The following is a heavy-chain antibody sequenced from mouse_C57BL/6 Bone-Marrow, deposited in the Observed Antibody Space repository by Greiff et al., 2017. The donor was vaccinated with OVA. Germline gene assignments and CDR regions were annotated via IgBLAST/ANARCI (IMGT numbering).Heavy chain of an antibody. CDR1: GYSFTGYY. D-gene: IGHD2-1*01. CDR3: ARRGGNYVEDY. Sequence: VQLQQSGPELVKPGASVKISCKASGYSFTGYYMNWVKQSPEKSLEWIGEINPSTGGTTYNQKFKAKATLTVDKSSSTAYMQLKSLTSEDSAVYYCARRGGNYVEDYWGQGTTLTVSS. V-gene: IGHV1-42*01. J-gene: IGHJ2*01. CDR2: INPSTGGT.